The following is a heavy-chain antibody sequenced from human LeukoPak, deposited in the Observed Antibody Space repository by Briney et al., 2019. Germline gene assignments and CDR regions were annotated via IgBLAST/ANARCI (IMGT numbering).Heavy chain of an antibody. V-gene: IGHV4-59*08. Sequence: SETLSLTCTVSGGSISSYYWSWIRQPPGKGLEWIWYIYYSGSTNYNPSLKSRVTISVDTSKNQFPLKLSSVTAADTAVYYFARRSFSDSGYYFDYWGQGTLVTVSS. CDR1: GGSISSYY. D-gene: IGHD5-12*01. CDR2: IYYSGST. J-gene: IGHJ4*02. CDR3: ARRSFSDSGYYFDY.